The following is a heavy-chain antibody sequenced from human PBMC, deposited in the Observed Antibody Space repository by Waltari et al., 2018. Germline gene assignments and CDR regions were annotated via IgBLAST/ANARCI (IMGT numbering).Heavy chain of an antibody. CDR3: TRGGNYDFWSHRPFVDP. J-gene: IGHJ5*02. V-gene: IGHV4-34*01. CDR1: GASFSDYY. CDR2: IRHPGST. Sequence: QVQLQQWDAGLLGPSETLSLTCAVYGASFSDYYWGWVRQPPGKGLEWIGQIRHPGSTNYNPSLKSRVTISIDTPRSQFSLRLSSVTAADTALYFCTRGGNYDFWSHRPFVDPWGQGTLVTVSS. D-gene: IGHD3-3*01.